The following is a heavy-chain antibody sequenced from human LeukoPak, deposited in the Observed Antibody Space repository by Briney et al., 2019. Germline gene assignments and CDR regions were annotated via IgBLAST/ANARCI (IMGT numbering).Heavy chain of an antibody. Sequence: PSETLSLTCAVYGGSFSGYYWSWIRQPPGKGLEWIGEINHSGSTNYNPSLKSRVTISVDTSKNQLSLKLSSVTAADTAVYYCARSTGWDTADYWGQGTLVTVSS. CDR1: GGSFSGYY. J-gene: IGHJ4*02. CDR3: ARSTGWDTADY. V-gene: IGHV4-34*01. D-gene: IGHD1-26*01. CDR2: INHSGST.